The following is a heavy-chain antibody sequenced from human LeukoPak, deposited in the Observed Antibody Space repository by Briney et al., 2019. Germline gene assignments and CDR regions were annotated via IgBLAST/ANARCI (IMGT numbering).Heavy chain of an antibody. J-gene: IGHJ5*02. CDR3: AATIYLTHNRFDP. CDR2: ISSSGSTI. CDR1: GFIFTSYA. Sequence: GGSLRLSCAASGFIFTSYAMSWVRHTPGKGLEWVSYISSSGSTIYYADSVKGRFTISRDNAKNSLYLQMNSLRAEDTAVYYCAATIYLTHNRFDPWGQGTLVTVSS. V-gene: IGHV3-11*04. D-gene: IGHD5-12*01.